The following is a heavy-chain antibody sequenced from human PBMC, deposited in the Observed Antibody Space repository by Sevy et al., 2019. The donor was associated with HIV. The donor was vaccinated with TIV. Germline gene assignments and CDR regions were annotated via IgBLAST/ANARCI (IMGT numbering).Heavy chain of an antibody. CDR1: GFSLSSLGLC. CDR3: ARILSLWSTGFDS. V-gene: IGHV2-70*01. D-gene: IGHD1-1*01. CDR2: IDWDDNK. J-gene: IGHJ4*02. Sequence: SGPTLVKPTQTLTLTCTFSGFSLSSLGLCVSWIRQPPGKALEWLALIDWDDNKYYTTSLKTRLTISKDTSKNQVVLTMTNMDPVDTATYYCARILSLWSTGFDSWGPGTLVTVSS.